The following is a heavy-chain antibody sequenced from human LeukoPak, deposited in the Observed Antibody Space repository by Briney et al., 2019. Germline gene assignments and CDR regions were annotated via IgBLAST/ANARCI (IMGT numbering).Heavy chain of an antibody. CDR2: FSAYNGNT. Sequence: ASVKLSCKASGYTFTSYGISWVRQAPGQELKWMGWFSAYNGNTNYAQKLQGRVTMTTDTSTSTAYMELRSLRSDDTAVYYCARVHHKAAGYNWFDPWGQGTLVTVSS. CDR3: ARVHHKAAGYNWFDP. V-gene: IGHV1-18*01. CDR1: GYTFTSYG. D-gene: IGHD6-13*01. J-gene: IGHJ5*02.